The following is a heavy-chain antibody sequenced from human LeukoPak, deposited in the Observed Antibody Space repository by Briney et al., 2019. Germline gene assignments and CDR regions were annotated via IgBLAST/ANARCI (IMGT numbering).Heavy chain of an antibody. J-gene: IGHJ4*02. CDR3: SAQDYYGSGSYVDY. CDR1: GFTFSTYS. D-gene: IGHD3-10*01. V-gene: IGHV3-30-3*01. Sequence: GRSLRLSCAASGFTFSTYSMHWVRQAPGKGLEWVAVISYDENNKYYADSVKGRFTISRDNSKNTLYLQMNSLRAEDTAVYYCSAQDYYGSGSYVDYWGQGTLVTVSS. CDR2: ISYDENNK.